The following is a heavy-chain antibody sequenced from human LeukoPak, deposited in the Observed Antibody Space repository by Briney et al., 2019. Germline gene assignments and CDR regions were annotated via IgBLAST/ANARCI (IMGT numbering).Heavy chain of an antibody. J-gene: IGHJ4*02. V-gene: IGHV1-69*04. Sequence: GASVKVSCKASGGTFSSYAISWVRQAPGQGLEWMGRIIPILGIANYAQKFQGRVTITADKSTSTAYMELSSLRSEDTAVYYCARDGRAAADLDYWSQGTLVTVSS. CDR3: ARDGRAAADLDY. D-gene: IGHD6-13*01. CDR1: GGTFSSYA. CDR2: IIPILGIA.